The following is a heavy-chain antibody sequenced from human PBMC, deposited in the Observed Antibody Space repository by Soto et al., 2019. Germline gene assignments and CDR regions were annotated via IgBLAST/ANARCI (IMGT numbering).Heavy chain of an antibody. V-gene: IGHV3-23*01. CDR2: ISNSGGAI. CDR1: GLTFSSHA. Sequence: PVGSLRLSCAASGLTFSSHAMSWVRQAPGKGLEWVSVISNSGGAIHYANSVKGRFTISRDNSKNTLYLQMNSLRAEDTAVYYCAKDEPYSSRNFGMDVWGQGTTVTVSS. CDR3: AKDEPYSSRNFGMDV. D-gene: IGHD4-4*01. J-gene: IGHJ6*02.